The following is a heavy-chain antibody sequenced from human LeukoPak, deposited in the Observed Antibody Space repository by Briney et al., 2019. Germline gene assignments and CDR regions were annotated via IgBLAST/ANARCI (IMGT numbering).Heavy chain of an antibody. Sequence: GGSLRLSCAASGFTFSSYAMHWVRQAPGKGLEWVAVISFDGSNEYYADSVKGRFTISRDNSKNTLSLQMNSLRPEDTAVYYCARVGTVTNFDYWGQGTLVTVSS. J-gene: IGHJ4*02. V-gene: IGHV3-30*04. CDR3: ARVGTVTNFDY. CDR1: GFTFSSYA. D-gene: IGHD4-17*01. CDR2: ISFDGSNE.